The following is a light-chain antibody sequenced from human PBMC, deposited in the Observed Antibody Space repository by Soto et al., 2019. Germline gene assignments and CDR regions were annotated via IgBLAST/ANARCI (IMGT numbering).Light chain of an antibody. Sequence: EIVLTQSPGTLSLSPGERATLSCRASQSVSRSYLAWYQQKPGQAPRLLIYGASSRATGIPDGFSGSGSGTDFTLTISRMAPEDFAVYYCQQYGSPRTFGQGTKVDIK. CDR3: QQYGSPRT. J-gene: IGKJ1*01. CDR2: GAS. CDR1: QSVSRSY. V-gene: IGKV3-20*01.